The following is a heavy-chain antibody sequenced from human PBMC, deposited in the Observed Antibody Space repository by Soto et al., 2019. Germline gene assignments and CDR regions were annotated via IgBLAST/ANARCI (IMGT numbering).Heavy chain of an antibody. V-gene: IGHV3-30-3*01. D-gene: IGHD6-13*01. CDR1: GFTFSSYA. J-gene: IGHJ4*02. CDR3: ARDPDSSSWYYFDY. Sequence: SLRLSCAGSGFTFSSYAMHWVRQAPGKGLEWVAVISYDGSNKYYADSVKGRFTISRDNSKNTLYLQMNSLRAEDTAVYYCARDPDSSSWYYFDYWGQGTLVTVSS. CDR2: ISYDGSNK.